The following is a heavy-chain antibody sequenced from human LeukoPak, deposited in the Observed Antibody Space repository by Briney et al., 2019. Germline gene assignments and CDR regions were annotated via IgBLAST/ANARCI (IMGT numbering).Heavy chain of an antibody. CDR3: ARGASSSGYNNWYFDL. D-gene: IGHD3-22*01. J-gene: IGHJ2*01. Sequence: SETLSLTCTVSGGSVSSGSYYWSWIRQPPGKGLEWIGYIYYSGSTNYNPSLKSRVTISIDTSKNQFSLKLSSVTAADTAVYYCARGASSSGYNNWYFDLWGRGTLVTVSS. V-gene: IGHV4-61*01. CDR2: IYYSGST. CDR1: GGSVSSGSYY.